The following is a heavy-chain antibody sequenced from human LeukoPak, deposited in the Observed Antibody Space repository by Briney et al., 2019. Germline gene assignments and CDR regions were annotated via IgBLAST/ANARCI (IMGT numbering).Heavy chain of an antibody. D-gene: IGHD3-9*01. Sequence: PAASLRLSCAASGFTFSNYAMSWVRQAPGKGLEWVSAILGSGGSTYYADSVKGRFTVSRDNSKSTLYLQMNSLRAEDTALYYWAKWGDYDVLTGYYVPDYGGQGTLVTVSA. CDR1: GFTFSNYA. V-gene: IGHV3-23*01. J-gene: IGHJ4*02. CDR3: AKWGDYDVLTGYYVPDY. CDR2: ILGSGGST.